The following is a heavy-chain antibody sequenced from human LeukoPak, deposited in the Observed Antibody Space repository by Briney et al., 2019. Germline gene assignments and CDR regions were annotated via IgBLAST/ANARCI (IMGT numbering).Heavy chain of an antibody. J-gene: IGHJ3*02. D-gene: IGHD3-10*01. V-gene: IGHV7-4-1*02. CDR2: INTNTGNP. CDR1: GYTFTSYA. CDR3: ARVFHYYGSGSYQAPDAFDI. Sequence: ASVKVSCKAPGYTFTSYAMNWVRQAPGQGLEWMGWINTNTGNPTYAQGFTGRFVFSLDTSVSTAYLQISSLKAEDTAVYYCARVFHYYGSGSYQAPDAFDIWGQGTMVTVSS.